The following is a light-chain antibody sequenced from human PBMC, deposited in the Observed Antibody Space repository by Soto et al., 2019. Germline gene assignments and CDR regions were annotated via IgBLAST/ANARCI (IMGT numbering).Light chain of an antibody. CDR1: QDINSR. J-gene: IGKJ1*01. CDR3: QQSYSSPPT. Sequence: DIQMTQSPSSVSASVGDTVTITCRASQDINSRLAWFQQQPGRPPKYVIQAATMLQSGFPSRFAGSGSGRDFTLTISSLQPEDFATYYCQQSYSSPPTFGQGTKVDIK. V-gene: IGKV1-12*01. CDR2: AAT.